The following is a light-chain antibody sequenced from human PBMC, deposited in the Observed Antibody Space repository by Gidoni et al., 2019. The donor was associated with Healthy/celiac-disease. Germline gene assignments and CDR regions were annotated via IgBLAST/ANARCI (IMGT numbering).Light chain of an antibody. J-gene: IGKJ1*01. Sequence: DIQMTQSPSSLSASVGDRVTITCRDSQSISSYLTWYQQKPGKAPKLLIYAASSLQSGVPARFSGSGSGTDFTLTISSLQPEDFATYYCQQSYSTPQTFGQGAKVEIK. V-gene: IGKV1-39*01. CDR1: QSISSY. CDR2: AAS. CDR3: QQSYSTPQT.